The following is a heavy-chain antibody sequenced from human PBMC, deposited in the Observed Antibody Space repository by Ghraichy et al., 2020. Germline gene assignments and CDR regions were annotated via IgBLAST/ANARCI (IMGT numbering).Heavy chain of an antibody. CDR1: GFTFSSYA. J-gene: IGHJ4*02. CDR3: AKVVQDIVVVPAAPDY. Sequence: GESLNISCAASGFTFSSYAMSWVRQAPGKGLEWVSAISGSGGSTYYADSVKGRFTISRDNSKNTLYLQMNSLRAEDTAVYYCAKVVQDIVVVPAAPDYWGQGTPVTVSS. CDR2: ISGSGGST. D-gene: IGHD2-2*01. V-gene: IGHV3-23*01.